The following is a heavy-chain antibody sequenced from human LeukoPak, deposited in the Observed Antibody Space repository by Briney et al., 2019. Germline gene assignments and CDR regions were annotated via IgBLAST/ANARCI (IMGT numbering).Heavy chain of an antibody. CDR1: GGSFSGYY. D-gene: IGHD3-22*01. J-gene: IGHJ6*03. CDR3: ARLNYYDSSGYFYYMDV. Sequence: PSETLSLTCAVYGGSFSGYYWSWIRQPPGKGLEWIGEINHSGSTYYNPSLKSRVTISVDTSKNQFSLKLSSVTAADTAVYYCARLNYYDSSGYFYYMDVWGKGTTVTISS. CDR2: INHSGST. V-gene: IGHV4-34*01.